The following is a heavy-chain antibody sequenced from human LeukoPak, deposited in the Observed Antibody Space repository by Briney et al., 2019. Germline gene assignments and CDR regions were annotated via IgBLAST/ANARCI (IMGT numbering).Heavy chain of an antibody. CDR1: GGSISSSSYY. Sequence: TLSLTCTVSGGSISSSSYYWGWIRQPPGKALEWLALIYWDDDKRYSPSLKSRLTITKDTSKNQVVLTMTNMDPVDTATYYCAHRPTTGKWFDPWGQGTLVTVSS. D-gene: IGHD4-17*01. V-gene: IGHV2-5*02. J-gene: IGHJ5*02. CDR2: IYWDDDK. CDR3: AHRPTTGKWFDP.